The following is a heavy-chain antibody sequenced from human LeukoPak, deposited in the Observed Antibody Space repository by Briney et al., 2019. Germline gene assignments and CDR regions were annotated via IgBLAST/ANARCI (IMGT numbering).Heavy chain of an antibody. CDR1: GGSISSNTYY. J-gene: IGHJ4*02. Sequence: SETPSLTCTVSGGSISSNTYYWGWVRQPPGKGLEWIGTISYSGTTYYNPSLKSRVTISVDTSKNQFSLKLSSVTAADTAVYYCARHWEYTSAWPVDYWGQGTLVTVSS. CDR3: ARHWEYTSAWPVDY. D-gene: IGHD6-19*01. CDR2: ISYSGTT. V-gene: IGHV4-39*01.